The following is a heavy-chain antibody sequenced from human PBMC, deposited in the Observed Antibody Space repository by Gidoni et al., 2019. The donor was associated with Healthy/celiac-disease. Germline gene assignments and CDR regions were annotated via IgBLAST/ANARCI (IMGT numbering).Heavy chain of an antibody. CDR1: GGSISSYY. D-gene: IGHD3-9*01. CDR3: ARHRPVLRYFDWLLSPFMDY. Sequence: QVQLQESGPGLVKPSETLSLTCTVSGGSISSYYWSWIRQPPGKGLEWIGYIYYSGSTNYNPSLKSRVTISVDTSKNQFSLKLSSVTAADTGVYYCARHRPVLRYFDWLLSPFMDYWGQGTLVTVSS. V-gene: IGHV4-59*08. J-gene: IGHJ4*02. CDR2: IYYSGST.